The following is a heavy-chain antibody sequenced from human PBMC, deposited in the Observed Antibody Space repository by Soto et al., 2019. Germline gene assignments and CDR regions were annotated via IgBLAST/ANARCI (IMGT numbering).Heavy chain of an antibody. J-gene: IGHJ5*01. V-gene: IGHV3-30*03. Sequence: QVQLVESGGGVVQPGTSLRLTCAGSGFTFSRNGMHWFRQAPGKGLEWVALVSYDGSQKYYVDSVKGRFTISRDNSENTLYLQMNSLRPEDTAVYYCARWVGGSMSDNSGKYDSWGQGTLVTVSS. CDR3: ARWVGGSMSDNSGKYDS. D-gene: IGHD3-22*01. CDR2: VSYDGSQK. CDR1: GFTFSRNG.